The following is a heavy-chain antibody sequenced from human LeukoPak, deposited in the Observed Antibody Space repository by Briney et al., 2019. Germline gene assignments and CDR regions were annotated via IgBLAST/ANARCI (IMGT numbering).Heavy chain of an antibody. Sequence: GGSLRLSCAASGFTFSSYAMHWVRQAPGKGLEWVAVISYDGGNKYYADSVKGRFTISRDNSKNTLYLQMNSLRAEDTAVYYCARVLTGDHAFGGMDVWGQGTTVTVSS. CDR2: ISYDGGNK. CDR1: GFTFSSYA. V-gene: IGHV3-30-3*01. CDR3: ARVLTGDHAFGGMDV. D-gene: IGHD7-27*01. J-gene: IGHJ6*02.